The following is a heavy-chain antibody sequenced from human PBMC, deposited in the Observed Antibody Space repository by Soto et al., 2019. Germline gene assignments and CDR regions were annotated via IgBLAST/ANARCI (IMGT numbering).Heavy chain of an antibody. CDR1: GGCICSGGYY. CDR2: IYYSGST. Sequence: QVQLQESGPGLVKPSQTQSLTCTVSGGCICSGGYYWSWIRQHPGKGLEWIGYIYYSGSTYYNPSLKSRVTISVDTSKNQFSLKLSSVTAADTAVYYCARERRTPNWFDHWGQGTLVTVSS. J-gene: IGHJ5*02. CDR3: ARERRTPNWFDH. V-gene: IGHV4-31*03.